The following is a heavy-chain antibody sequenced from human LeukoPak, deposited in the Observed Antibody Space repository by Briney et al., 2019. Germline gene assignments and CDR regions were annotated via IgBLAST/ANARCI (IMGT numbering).Heavy chain of an antibody. J-gene: IGHJ4*01. CDR1: GYTFTGTGFY. CDR3: ARLRGSGAYTFYYSPFEY. V-gene: IGHV1-2*02. D-gene: IGHD4-17*01. Sequence: ASVKVSCKASGYTFTGTGFYIHWVRQAPGQGLEGMGWGNPNSGATTYAQNFRGRVTLTRDTSTATSYMELTGLQSGDTAIYFCARLRGSGAYTFYYSPFEYWGQGTLVTVSS. CDR2: GNPNSGAT.